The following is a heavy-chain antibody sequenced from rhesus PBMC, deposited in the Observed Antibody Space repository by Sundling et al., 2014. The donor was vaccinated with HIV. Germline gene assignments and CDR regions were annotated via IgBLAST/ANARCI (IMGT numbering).Heavy chain of an antibody. Sequence: QVQLQESGPGLVKPSETLSLTCAVSGGSISSSNWWNWIRQPPGKGLEWIGRISGSGGSTDYNPSLKSRVTISKDTSKNQFSLKLSSVTAADTAMYYCAREGSTWNNVAYWGQGVLVTVSS. CDR2: ISGSGGST. D-gene: IGHD1-20*01. V-gene: IGHV4-92*01. CDR1: GGSISSSNW. CDR3: AREGSTWNNVAY. J-gene: IGHJ4*01.